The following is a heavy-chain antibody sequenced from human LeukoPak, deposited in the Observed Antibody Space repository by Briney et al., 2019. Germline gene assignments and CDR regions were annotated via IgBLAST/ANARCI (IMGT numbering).Heavy chain of an antibody. CDR3: ARNGDYLWDFFDY. CDR2: IYYSGST. V-gene: IGHV4-59*01. D-gene: IGHD4-17*01. Sequence: SETLSLTCTVSGGSISSYYRSWIRQPPGKGLEWIGYIYYSGSTNYNPSLKSRVTISVDTSKNQFSLKLSSVTAADTAVYYCARNGDYLWDFFDYWGQGTLVTVSS. CDR1: GGSISSYY. J-gene: IGHJ4*02.